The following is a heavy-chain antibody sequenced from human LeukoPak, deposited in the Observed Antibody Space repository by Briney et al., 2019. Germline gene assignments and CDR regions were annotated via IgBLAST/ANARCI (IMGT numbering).Heavy chain of an antibody. CDR3: ARSPLYDLWSGYFDF. Sequence: SLSLSCAASGFTFDDYAMHWVRHAPGRGLEWVSGISWNSGGIGYADSVKGRFTISRDNAKNSLYLQMNSLRAEDMALYYCARSPLYDLWSGYFDFWSRGTLVTVSS. V-gene: IGHV3-9*03. CDR2: ISWNSGGI. CDR1: GFTFDDYA. D-gene: IGHD3-3*01. J-gene: IGHJ4*02.